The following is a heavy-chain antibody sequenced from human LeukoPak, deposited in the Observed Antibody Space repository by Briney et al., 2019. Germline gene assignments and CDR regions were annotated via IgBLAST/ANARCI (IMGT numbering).Heavy chain of an antibody. D-gene: IGHD1-26*01. V-gene: IGHV3-53*01. CDR1: GFTVSSNY. Sequence: GGSLRLSCAASGFTVSSNYMSWVRQAPGKGLEWVSVIYSGGSTYYADSVKGRFTISRDNSKNTLYLQMNSLRAEDTAVYYCATDAYSASPQSAYWGQGTLVTVSS. CDR2: IYSGGST. CDR3: ATDAYSASPQSAY. J-gene: IGHJ4*02.